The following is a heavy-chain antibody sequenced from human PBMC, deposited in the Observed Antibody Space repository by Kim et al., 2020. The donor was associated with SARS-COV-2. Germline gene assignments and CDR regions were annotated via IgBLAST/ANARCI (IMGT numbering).Heavy chain of an antibody. D-gene: IGHD6-19*01. CDR2: INHSGST. J-gene: IGHJ6*03. CDR3: ASGTRHWLGRGPYYYYMD. V-gene: IGHV4-34*01. Sequence: SETLSLTCAVYGGSFSGYYWSWIRQPPGKGLEWIGEINHSGSTNYNPSLKSRVTISVNTSKNQFSLKLSSVTAADTAAYYCASGTRHWLGRGPYYYYMD. CDR1: GGSFSGYY.